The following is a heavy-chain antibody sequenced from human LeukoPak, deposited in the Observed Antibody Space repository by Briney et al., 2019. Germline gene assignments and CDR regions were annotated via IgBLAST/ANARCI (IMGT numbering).Heavy chain of an antibody. V-gene: IGHV4-34*01. D-gene: IGHD1-26*01. CDR3: ARGIVGATTSDTIDY. CDR2: INHSGST. CDR1: GGSFSGYY. J-gene: IGHJ4*02. Sequence: SETLSLTCAVYGGSFSGYYWSWSRHPPGKGVEWIGEINHSGSTNYNPSLKSRVTISVDTSKNQLSLKLSSVTAAGTAVDYCARGIVGATTSDTIDYWGQGTLVTVSS.